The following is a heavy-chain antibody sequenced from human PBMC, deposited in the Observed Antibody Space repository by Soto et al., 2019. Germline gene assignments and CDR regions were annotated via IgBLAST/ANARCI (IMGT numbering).Heavy chain of an antibody. D-gene: IGHD2-2*01. CDR2: ISAYNGNT. J-gene: IGHJ5*02. CDR1: GYTFTSYG. CDR3: ARDREGGYLVCVSTSCYRPGFDP. Sequence: GASVKVSCKASGYTFTSYGISWVRQAPGQGLEWMGWISAYNGNTNYAQKLQGRVTMTTDTSTSTAYMELRSLRSDDTAVYYCARDREGGYLVCVSTSCYRPGFDPGGEGTLGTASS. V-gene: IGHV1-18*01.